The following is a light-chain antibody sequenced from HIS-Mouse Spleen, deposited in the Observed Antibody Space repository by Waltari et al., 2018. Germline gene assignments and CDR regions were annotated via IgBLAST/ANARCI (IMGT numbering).Light chain of an antibody. CDR2: WAS. Sequence: DIVMTQSPDSLAVSLGERAPLNCKSSQSVLYSSNNTNYLAWYQQKPGQPPKLLIYWASTRESGVPDRFSGSGSGTDFTLTISSLQAEDVAVYYCQQYYSTPYTFGQGTKLEIK. J-gene: IGKJ2*01. CDR1: QSVLYSSNNTNY. V-gene: IGKV4-1*01. CDR3: QQYYSTPYT.